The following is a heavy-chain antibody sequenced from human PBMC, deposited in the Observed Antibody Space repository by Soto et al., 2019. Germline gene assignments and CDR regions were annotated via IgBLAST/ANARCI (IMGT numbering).Heavy chain of an antibody. CDR2: IYYSGST. J-gene: IGHJ6*02. V-gene: IGHV4-39*01. D-gene: IGHD4-17*01. CDR1: GGSINSNSYY. CDR3: ARLTTEYYYYGTDV. Sequence: TSETLSLTCTVSGGSINSNSYYWGWIRQPPGKGLEWVGSIYYSGSTYYNPSLKSRVTISLDTSKNQFSLKLNSVTAADTAVYYCARLTTEYYYYGTDVWGQGTTVTVSS.